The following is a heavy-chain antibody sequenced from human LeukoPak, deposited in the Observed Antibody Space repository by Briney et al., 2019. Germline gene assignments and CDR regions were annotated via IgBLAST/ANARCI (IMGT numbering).Heavy chain of an antibody. CDR3: ARAHTDYNILTGYYEFDY. V-gene: IGHV1-8*01. J-gene: IGHJ4*02. Sequence: ASVKVSCKASGYTFTSYEINWVRQATGQGLEWMGWMNPKSDTGHAQKFQGRVTMTRNTSISTVYMELSSLRSEDTAVYYCARAHTDYNILTGYYEFDYWGQGTLVTVSS. CDR2: MNPKSDT. CDR1: GYTFTSYE. D-gene: IGHD3-9*01.